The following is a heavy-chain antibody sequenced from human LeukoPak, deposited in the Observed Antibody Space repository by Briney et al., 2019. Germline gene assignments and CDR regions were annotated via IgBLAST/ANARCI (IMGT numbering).Heavy chain of an antibody. D-gene: IGHD3-3*01. CDR1: GYTFTGYY. CDR2: INPDSGGT. CDR3: ARFPTIFGVVDDAFDI. Sequence: ASVKVSCKASGYTFTGYYMHWVRQAPGQGLEWMGWINPDSGGTNYAQKFQGRVTMTRDTSISTAYMGLSRLRSDDTAVYYCARFPTIFGVVDDAFDIWGQGTMVTVSS. V-gene: IGHV1-2*02. J-gene: IGHJ3*02.